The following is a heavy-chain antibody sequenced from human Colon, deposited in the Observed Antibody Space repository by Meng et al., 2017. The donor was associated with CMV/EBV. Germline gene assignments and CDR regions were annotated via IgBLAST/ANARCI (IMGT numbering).Heavy chain of an antibody. J-gene: IGHJ4*02. CDR2: INSDGSSS. D-gene: IGHD2/OR15-2a*01. Sequence: WGSLRLSCGASGITFRNYWMHWVRQVPGKGLVWVSRINSDGSSSHYADFVKGLFTNSRDNAKNTLHLQMNSLRAEDTAVYYCTTSEYSNKFDYWGQGTVVTVSS. V-gene: IGHV3-74*01. CDR1: GITFRNYW. CDR3: TTSEYSNKFDY.